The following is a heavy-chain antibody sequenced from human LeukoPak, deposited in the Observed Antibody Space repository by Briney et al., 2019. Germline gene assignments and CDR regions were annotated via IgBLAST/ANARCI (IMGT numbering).Heavy chain of an antibody. V-gene: IGHV4-59*01. CDR3: ARLNVDTTMAHDY. D-gene: IGHD5-18*01. CDR1: GGSISSYY. Sequence: PSETLSLTCTVSGGSISSYYWNWIRQPPGKGLEWIGYIYYSGSTNHNPSLKSRVTISVDTSKNQFSLKLSSATAADTAVYYCARLNVDTTMAHDYWGQGTLVTVSS. J-gene: IGHJ4*02. CDR2: IYYSGST.